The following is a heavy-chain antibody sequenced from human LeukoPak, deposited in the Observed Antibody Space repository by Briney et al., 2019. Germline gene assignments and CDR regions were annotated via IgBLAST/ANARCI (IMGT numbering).Heavy chain of an antibody. V-gene: IGHV4-34*01. J-gene: IGHJ4*02. CDR2: INHSGST. Sequence: PSETLSLTCAVYGGSFSGYYWSWIRQPPGKGLEWIGEINHSGSTNYNPSLKSRVTISVDTSKNQFSLKLSSVTAADTAVYYCARGSRVPAATSDFWSDSPDYWGQGTLVTVSS. CDR3: ARGSRVPAATSDFWSDSPDY. D-gene: IGHD2-2*01. CDR1: GGSFSGYY.